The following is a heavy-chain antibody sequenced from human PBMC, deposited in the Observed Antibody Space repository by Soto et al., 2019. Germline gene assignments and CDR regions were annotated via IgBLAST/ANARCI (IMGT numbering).Heavy chain of an antibody. CDR2: ISYDGSNK. V-gene: IGHV3-30-3*01. CDR3: ARRGAYYYDSSGHYWDAFDI. Sequence: LRLSCAASGFTFSSYAMHWVRQAPVKGLEWVAVISYDGSNKYYADSVKGRFTISRDNSKNTLYLQMNSLRAEDTAVYYCARRGAYYYDSSGHYWDAFDIWGQGTMVTVSS. CDR1: GFTFSSYA. D-gene: IGHD3-22*01. J-gene: IGHJ3*02.